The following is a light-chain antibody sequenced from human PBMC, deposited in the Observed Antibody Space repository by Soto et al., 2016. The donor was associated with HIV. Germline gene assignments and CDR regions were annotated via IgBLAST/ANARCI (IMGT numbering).Light chain of an antibody. V-gene: IGLV3-1*01. CDR1: KLGNKY. Sequence: SYELTQPPSVSVSPGQTASITCSGDKLGNKYACWYRQKPGQSPVLVIYQDSKRPSGIPERFSGSNSGNTATLTISGTQAMDEADYYCQAWDSSTAGXVFGTGT. CDR3: QAWDSSTAGXV. J-gene: IGLJ1*01. CDR2: QDS.